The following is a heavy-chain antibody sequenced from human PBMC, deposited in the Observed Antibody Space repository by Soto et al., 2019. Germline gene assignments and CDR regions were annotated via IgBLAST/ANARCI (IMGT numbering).Heavy chain of an antibody. CDR2: MNPNSGNT. V-gene: IGHV1-8*01. Sequence: QVQLVQSGAEVKKPGASVKVSCKASGYTFTSYDINWVRQATGQGLEWMGWMNPNSGNTGYAQKFQGRVTMIRSTCRNTANMELSSLRSEKTALYFCPREKTSYGMDVWGQGTMVTVSS. CDR1: GYTFTSYD. J-gene: IGHJ6*02. CDR3: PREKTSYGMDV.